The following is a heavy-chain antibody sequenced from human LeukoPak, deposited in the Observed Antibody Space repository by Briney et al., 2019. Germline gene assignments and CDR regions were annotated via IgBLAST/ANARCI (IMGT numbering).Heavy chain of an antibody. CDR3: ARELQCSGDFDY. CDR1: GYTFTGYY. V-gene: IGHV1-2*02. J-gene: IGHJ4*02. Sequence: GASVKVSCKASGYTFTGYYMHWVRQSPGQGLEWMGWINPNSGGTNYAQNFQGRVTMTRDTSISTAYMEVYRLRSDDTAVYYCARELQCSGDFDYWGQGTLVTVSS. D-gene: IGHD6-19*01. CDR2: INPNSGGT.